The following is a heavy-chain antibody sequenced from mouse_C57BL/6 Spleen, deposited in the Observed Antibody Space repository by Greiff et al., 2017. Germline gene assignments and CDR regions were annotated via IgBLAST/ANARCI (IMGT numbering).Heavy chain of an antibody. Sequence: ESGPGLVKPSQSLSLTCSVTGYSITSGYYWNWIRQFPGNKLEWMGYISYDGSNNYNPSLKNRISITRDTSKNQFFLKLNSVTTEDTATYYCARVDGYYHVLYWGQGTTLTVSS. D-gene: IGHD2-3*01. CDR3: ARVDGYYHVLY. CDR1: GYSITSGYY. V-gene: IGHV3-6*01. J-gene: IGHJ2*01. CDR2: ISYDGSN.